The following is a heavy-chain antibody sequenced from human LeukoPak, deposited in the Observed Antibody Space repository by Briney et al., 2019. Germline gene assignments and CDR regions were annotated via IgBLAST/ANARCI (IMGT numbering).Heavy chain of an antibody. V-gene: IGHV4-4*09. CDR1: GGSISSYY. J-gene: IGHJ4*02. CDR3: AITYYDFWSGYNFDY. Sequence: SETLSLTCTVSGGSISSYYWSWIREPPGKGLEWIGYIYTSGSTNYNPSLKSRVTISVDTSKNQFSLNLSSVTAADTAVYYCAITYYDFWSGYNFDYWGQGTLVTVSS. D-gene: IGHD3-3*01. CDR2: IYTSGST.